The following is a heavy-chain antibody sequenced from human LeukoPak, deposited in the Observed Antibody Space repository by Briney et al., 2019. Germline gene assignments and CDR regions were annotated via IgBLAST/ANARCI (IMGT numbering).Heavy chain of an antibody. V-gene: IGHV3-21*01. D-gene: IGHD5-18*01. CDR3: AREPTAMIL. Sequence: GGSLRLSCAASGFTFSSYAMHWVRQAPGKGLEWVSSISSTSTYIYYADSVKGRFTISRDNAKNSLYLQMNSLRAEDTAVYYCAREPTAMILWGQGTLVTVSS. CDR2: ISSTSTYI. CDR1: GFTFSSYA. J-gene: IGHJ4*02.